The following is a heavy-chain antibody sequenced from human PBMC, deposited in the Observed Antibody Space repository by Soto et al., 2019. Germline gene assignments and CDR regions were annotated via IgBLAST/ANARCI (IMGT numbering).Heavy chain of an antibody. CDR1: GYSFTSHY. Sequence: ASVKVSCKAIGYSFTSHYMHWVRQAPGQGLEWMGTIYPGGVNVAYAQKFEGRVTMTKDTSTSTVYMELNSLTSEDTAVYYCARNYGHCFDIWGQGTMVTVSS. D-gene: IGHD1-7*01. V-gene: IGHV1-46*01. CDR3: ARNYGHCFDI. J-gene: IGHJ3*02. CDR2: IYPGGVNV.